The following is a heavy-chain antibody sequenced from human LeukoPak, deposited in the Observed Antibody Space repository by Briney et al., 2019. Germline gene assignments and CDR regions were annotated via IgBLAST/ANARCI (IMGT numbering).Heavy chain of an antibody. Sequence: QSGGSLRLSCAASGFTFSSYAMSWVRQAPGKGLEWVSGISGSGGSTYYADSVKGRFTMSRDNSKNTLYLQMNSLRAEDTAVYYCAKAGSGSYLNYFDYWGQGTLVTVSS. CDR2: ISGSGGST. CDR1: GFTFSSYA. V-gene: IGHV3-23*01. CDR3: AKAGSGSYLNYFDY. J-gene: IGHJ4*02. D-gene: IGHD3-10*01.